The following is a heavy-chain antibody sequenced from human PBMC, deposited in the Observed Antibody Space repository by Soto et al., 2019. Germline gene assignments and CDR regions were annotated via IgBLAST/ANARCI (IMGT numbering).Heavy chain of an antibody. D-gene: IGHD5-12*01. Sequence: ASVKVSCKASGYTFTSYYMHWVRQAPGQGLEWMGIINPSGGSTSYAQKFQGRVTMTRDTSTSTVYMELSGLRSEDTAVYYCARPRFSGYDSDDAFDIWGQGTMVTVSS. CDR1: GYTFTSYY. CDR3: ARPRFSGYDSDDAFDI. CDR2: INPSGGST. J-gene: IGHJ3*02. V-gene: IGHV1-46*03.